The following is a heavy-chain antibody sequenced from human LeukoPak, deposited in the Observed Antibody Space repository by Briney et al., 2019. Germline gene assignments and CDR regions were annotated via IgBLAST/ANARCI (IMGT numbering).Heavy chain of an antibody. D-gene: IGHD1-26*01. J-gene: IGHJ4*02. CDR1: GFTFSSYE. Sequence: GGSLRLSCAASGFTFSSYEMNWVRQAPGKGLEWVAVISYDGSNKYYADSVKGRFTISRDNSKNTLCLQMNSLRAEDTAVYYCAKAAGGATSLFDYWGQGTLVTVSS. V-gene: IGHV3-30*18. CDR2: ISYDGSNK. CDR3: AKAAGGATSLFDY.